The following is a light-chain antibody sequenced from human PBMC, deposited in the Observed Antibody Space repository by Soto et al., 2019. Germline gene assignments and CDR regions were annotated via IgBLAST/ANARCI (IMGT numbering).Light chain of an antibody. V-gene: IGLV1-40*01. CDR3: CSYAGSYTFHVV. CDR2: GNS. CDR1: SSNIGAGYD. J-gene: IGLJ2*01. Sequence: QSVLTQPPSVSGAPGQRVTISCTGSSSNIGAGYDVHWYQQLPGTAPKLLIYGNSNRPSGVPDRFSGSKSGNTASLTISGLQAEDEADYYCCSYAGSYTFHVVFGGGTKLTVL.